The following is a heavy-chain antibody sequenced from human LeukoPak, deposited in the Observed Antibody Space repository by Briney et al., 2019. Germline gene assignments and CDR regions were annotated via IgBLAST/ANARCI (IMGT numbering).Heavy chain of an antibody. CDR3: ARDKFPYGDYVNDAFDI. V-gene: IGHV4-59*01. Sequence: SETLSLTCTVSGGSISSYYWSWIRQPPGKGLEWVGYIYYSGSTNYNPSLKSRVTISVDTSKNQFSLKLSSMTAADTAVYYCARDKFPYGDYVNDAFDIWGQGTMVTVSS. CDR1: GGSISSYY. D-gene: IGHD4-17*01. J-gene: IGHJ3*02. CDR2: IYYSGST.